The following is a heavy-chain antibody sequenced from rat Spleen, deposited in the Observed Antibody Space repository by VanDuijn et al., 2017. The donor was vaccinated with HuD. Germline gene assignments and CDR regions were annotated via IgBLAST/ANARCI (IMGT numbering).Heavy chain of an antibody. CDR2: CKAKSNNYAT. V-gene: IGHV6-6*01. J-gene: IGHJ3*01. D-gene: IGHD1-5*01. CDR3: AWYNIGTTTGWFAY. CDR1: GFTFSTAW. Sequence: EVQVLESGGGLVQPGNSLKLSCATSGFTFSTAWMYWSRQFPEKRLEWVARCKAKSNNYATDYTESVKERFTISRDDSKSSIYLQMNNLKEEDTAIYYCAWYNIGTTTGWFAYWGQGTLVTVSS.